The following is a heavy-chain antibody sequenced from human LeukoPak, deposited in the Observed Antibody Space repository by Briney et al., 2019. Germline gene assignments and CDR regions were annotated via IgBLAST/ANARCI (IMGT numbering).Heavy chain of an antibody. CDR2: IYYSGST. J-gene: IGHJ6*02. CDR1: GGSISSYY. Sequence: SETLSLTCTVSGGSISSYYWSWIRQPPGKGLEWIGYIYYSGSTNYNPSLKSRVTISVDTSKNQFSLKLSSVTAADTAVYYCARLPRRVGAPYYYGMDVWGQGTTVTVSS. CDR3: ARLPRRVGAPYYYGMDV. V-gene: IGHV4-59*08.